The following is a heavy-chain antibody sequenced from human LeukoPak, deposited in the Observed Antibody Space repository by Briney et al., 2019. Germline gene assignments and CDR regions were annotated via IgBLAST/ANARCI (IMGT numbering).Heavy chain of an antibody. CDR1: GFTFSSYW. V-gene: IGHV3-7*01. Sequence: PGGYLRLSCAASGFTFSSYWMSWVRQAPGKGLEWVANIKQDGSEKYYVDSVKGRFTISRDNAKNSLYLQMNSLRAEDTAVYYCARDSPYLYDFWSGYLSPYYFDYWGQGTLVTVSS. CDR3: ARDSPYLYDFWSGYLSPYYFDY. J-gene: IGHJ4*02. D-gene: IGHD3-3*01. CDR2: IKQDGSEK.